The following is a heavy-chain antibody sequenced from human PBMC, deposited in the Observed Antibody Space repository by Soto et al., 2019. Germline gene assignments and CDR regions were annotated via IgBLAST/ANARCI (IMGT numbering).Heavy chain of an antibody. Sequence: ASVKVSCKASGYIFTGYFIQWLRQAPGQGLEWMGWINPNSGGTNYAQKFQGWVTMTRDTSISTAYMELSRLRSDDTAVYYCARGSSSWKPGEFDYWGQGTLVTVSS. CDR1: GYIFTGYF. CDR2: INPNSGGT. V-gene: IGHV1-2*04. CDR3: ARGSSSWKPGEFDY. D-gene: IGHD6-13*01. J-gene: IGHJ4*02.